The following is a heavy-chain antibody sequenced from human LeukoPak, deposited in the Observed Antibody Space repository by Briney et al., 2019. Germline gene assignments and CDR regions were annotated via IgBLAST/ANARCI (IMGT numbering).Heavy chain of an antibody. V-gene: IGHV3-21*01. CDR3: AREDPPELRYYYYYMDV. J-gene: IGHJ6*03. CDR2: ISSSGSYI. CDR1: GFTFSTYN. Sequence: PGGSLRLSCAASGFTFSTYNMNWVRQAPGKGLEWVSYISSSGSYIYYADSVEGRFTISRDNAKNSLYLQMNSLRVEDTAVYYCAREDPPELRYYYYYMDVWGKGTTVTVSS. D-gene: IGHD1-7*01.